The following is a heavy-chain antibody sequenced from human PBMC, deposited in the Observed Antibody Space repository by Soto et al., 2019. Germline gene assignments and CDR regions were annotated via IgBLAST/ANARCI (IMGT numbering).Heavy chain of an antibody. J-gene: IGHJ6*02. CDR3: ARWTMGKYFSQPFLYYGMDV. Sequence: ASVKVSCKVSGYTFTGYYMHWVRQAPGHGLEWTGWINPNSGDTNYGENFQGRVTMTRDTSISTGYMELGSLRSDDTAVYFCARWTMGKYFSQPFLYYGMDVWGQGTTVTVSS. V-gene: IGHV1-2*02. CDR2: INPNSGDT. CDR1: GYTFTGYY. D-gene: IGHD3-9*01.